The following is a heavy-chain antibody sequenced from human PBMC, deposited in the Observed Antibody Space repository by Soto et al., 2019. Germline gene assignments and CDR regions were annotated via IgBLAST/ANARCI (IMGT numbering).Heavy chain of an antibody. CDR1: SGSISSYY. J-gene: IGHJ4*02. CDR3: AGGGSSWNN. D-gene: IGHD6-13*01. Sequence: QVQLQESGPGLVKPSETLSLTCTVSSGSISSYYWSWIRQPPGKGLEWIGYIYYSGSTNYNPSLKRRVTISVDTSKNRCSLKLNSVTAADTAVYYCAGGGSSWNNWGQGTLVTVSS. V-gene: IGHV4-59*01. CDR2: IYYSGST.